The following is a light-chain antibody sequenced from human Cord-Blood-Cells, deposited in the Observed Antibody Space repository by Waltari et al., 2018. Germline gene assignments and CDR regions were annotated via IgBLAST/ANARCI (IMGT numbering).Light chain of an antibody. CDR2: DAS. Sequence: DIQMTQSPSTLSASVGDRVTITCRASQSISSWLAWYQQKPGKAPKLLIYDASSLESGVPSRFSCSGSGTEFTLTISSLQPKDFATYYCQQYNSYSYTFGQGTKLEIK. CDR3: QQYNSYSYT. V-gene: IGKV1-5*01. J-gene: IGKJ2*01. CDR1: QSISSW.